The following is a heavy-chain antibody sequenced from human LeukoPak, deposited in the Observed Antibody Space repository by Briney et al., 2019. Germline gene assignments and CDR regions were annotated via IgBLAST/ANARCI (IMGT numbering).Heavy chain of an antibody. CDR2: IKQDGNEK. CDR3: ARARSGWDYYFDY. V-gene: IGHV3-7*04. CDR1: GFTFSSYW. J-gene: IGHJ4*02. D-gene: IGHD6-19*01. Sequence: PGGSLRLSWADSGFTFSSYWMSWVRQAPGKGLEWVANIKQDGNEKYYVDSVKGRFTISRDNAKNSLYLQMNSLRVEDTAVYYCARARSGWDYYFDYWGQGTLVTVSS.